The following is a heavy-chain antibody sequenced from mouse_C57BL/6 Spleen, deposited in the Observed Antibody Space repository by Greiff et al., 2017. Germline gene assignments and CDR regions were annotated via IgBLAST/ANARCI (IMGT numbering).Heavy chain of an antibody. CDR3: ARRFIATVVGYYAMDY. J-gene: IGHJ4*01. CDR1: GFTFSSYT. D-gene: IGHD1-1*01. CDR2: ISGGGGNT. Sequence: EVMLVESGGGLVKPGGSLKLSCAASGFTFSSYTMSWVRQTPEKRLEWVATISGGGGNTYYPDSVKGRFTISRDNAKNTLYLQMSSLRSEDTALYYCARRFIATVVGYYAMDYWGQGTSVTVAS. V-gene: IGHV5-9*01.